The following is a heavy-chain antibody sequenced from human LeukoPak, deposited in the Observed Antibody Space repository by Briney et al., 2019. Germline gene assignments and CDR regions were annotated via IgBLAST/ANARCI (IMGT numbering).Heavy chain of an antibody. CDR1: GFTFSSYA. V-gene: IGHV3-30*04. D-gene: IGHD3-10*01. J-gene: IGHJ4*02. Sequence: GGSLRLSCAASGFTFSSYAMHWVRQAPGKGLEGVAVISYDGSNKYYADSVKGRFTISRDNSKNTLYLQMNSLRAEDTAVYYCARYGSGTIHYFDYWGQGTLVTVSS. CDR3: ARYGSGTIHYFDY. CDR2: ISYDGSNK.